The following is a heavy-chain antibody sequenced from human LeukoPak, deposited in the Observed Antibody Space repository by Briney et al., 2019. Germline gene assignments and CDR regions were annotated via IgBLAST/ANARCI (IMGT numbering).Heavy chain of an antibody. CDR3: ARVSASGYCTPTSCARNNWFDS. J-gene: IGHJ5*01. CDR2: IFPNLGIA. D-gene: IGHD2-2*03. CDR1: GGTFSSYA. V-gene: IGHV1-69*04. Sequence: GASVKVSCKASGGTFSSYAITWVRQAPGQGLEWMGRIFPNLGIANYAQNFEDRLTVTTETSTSTAFMELRSLSPDDTPVYFSARVSASGYCTPTSCARNNWFDSWGQGTLVTVSS.